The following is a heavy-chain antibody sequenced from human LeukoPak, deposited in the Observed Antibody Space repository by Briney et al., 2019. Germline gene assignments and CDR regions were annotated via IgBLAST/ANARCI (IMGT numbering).Heavy chain of an antibody. CDR3: AIPRPQQQLVDGEYFQH. CDR1: GYTFTSYD. V-gene: IGHV1-8*03. Sequence: ASVKVSCKASGYTFTSYDINWVRQATGQGLEWMGWMNPNSGNTGYAQKFQGRVTITRNTSISTAYMELSSLRSDDTAVYYCAIPRPQQQLVDGEYFQHWGQGTLVTVSS. CDR2: MNPNSGNT. D-gene: IGHD6-13*01. J-gene: IGHJ1*01.